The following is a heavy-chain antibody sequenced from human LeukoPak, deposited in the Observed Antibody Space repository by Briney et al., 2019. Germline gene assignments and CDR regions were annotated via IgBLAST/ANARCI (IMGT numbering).Heavy chain of an antibody. Sequence: PVGSPRLSCAASGFTFSDFWMGWVRQAPGKGLEWVANINQGGSESYYVDSVKGRFTISRDNAKKSLFLQMNSLRAEDTAVYYCTKWRSNHYWGQGTLVTVS. V-gene: IGHV3-7*01. CDR2: INQGGSES. CDR1: GFTFSDFW. CDR3: TKWRSNHY. J-gene: IGHJ4*02. D-gene: IGHD3-16*01.